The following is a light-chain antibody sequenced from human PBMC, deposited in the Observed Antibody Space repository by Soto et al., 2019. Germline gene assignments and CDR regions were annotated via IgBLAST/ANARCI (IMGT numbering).Light chain of an antibody. CDR2: GAS. J-gene: IGKJ1*01. CDR3: QQYLDWPRT. Sequence: EIVLTQSPGTLSLSPGERATLSCRASQSVGSDLVWYRQKPGQAPRLLIYGASNRATCVTDRGSGRGSWTVCTLTISSLQSDDVAVYYCQQYLDWPRTFGQGTKVDIK. V-gene: IGKV3-15*01. CDR1: QSVGSD.